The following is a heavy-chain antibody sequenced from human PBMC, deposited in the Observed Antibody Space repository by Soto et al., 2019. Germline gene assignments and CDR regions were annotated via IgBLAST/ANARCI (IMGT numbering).Heavy chain of an antibody. CDR3: ARDLASADVPARFDP. CDR2: IYYIGTT. V-gene: IGHV4-59*01. J-gene: IGHJ5*02. CDR1: GASISSYY. Sequence: SETLSLTCTVSGASISSYYWSWIRQPPGKGLEWIGYIYYIGTTKYNPSLKSRVTISVDTSKNQFSLKLSSVTAADTAVYYCARDLASADVPARFDPWGQGALVTVSS.